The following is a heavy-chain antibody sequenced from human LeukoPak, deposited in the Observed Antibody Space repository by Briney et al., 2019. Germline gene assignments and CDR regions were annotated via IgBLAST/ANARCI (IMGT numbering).Heavy chain of an antibody. D-gene: IGHD3/OR15-3a*01. J-gene: IGHJ4*02. CDR3: AKASTYYDFWRQFDY. V-gene: IGHV3-74*01. CDR1: GFTFSSYW. CDR2: INSDGSTT. Sequence: GGSLRLSCAASGFTFSSYWMHWVRQAPGKGLVWVSRINSDGSTTNYADSVKGRFTISRDNSKNTLYLQMHSLRAEDTAVYYCAKASTYYDFWRQFDYWGQGTLVTVSS.